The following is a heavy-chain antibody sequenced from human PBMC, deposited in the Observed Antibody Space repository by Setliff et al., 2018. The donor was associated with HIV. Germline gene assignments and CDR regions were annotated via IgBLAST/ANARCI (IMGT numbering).Heavy chain of an antibody. CDR3: ARATTTPIAGMLAPPPDY. CDR2: IYYSGSP. Sequence: SETLSLTCTVSGGSISNYYWSWIRQPPGKELEWIGYIYYSGSPNYNPSLKSRVTISVDTSRNQFSLNLSSVTAADTAVYYCARATTTPIAGMLAPPPDYWGQGTLVTVSS. D-gene: IGHD6-13*01. CDR1: GGSISNYY. J-gene: IGHJ4*02. V-gene: IGHV4-59*01.